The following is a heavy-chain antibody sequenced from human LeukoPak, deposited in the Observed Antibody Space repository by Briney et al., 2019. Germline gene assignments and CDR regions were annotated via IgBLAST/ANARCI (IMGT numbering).Heavy chain of an antibody. J-gene: IGHJ6*02. V-gene: IGHV4-39*07. Sequence: SETLSLACAVSGGSFSGYYWGWIRLPPGKGLEWIGSIYYSGSTYYNPSLKSRVTISVDTSKNQFSLKLSSVTAADTAVYYCARDQPSSITMIVVPYGMDVWGQGTTVTVSS. CDR1: GGSFSGYY. D-gene: IGHD3-22*01. CDR2: IYYSGST. CDR3: ARDQPSSITMIVVPYGMDV.